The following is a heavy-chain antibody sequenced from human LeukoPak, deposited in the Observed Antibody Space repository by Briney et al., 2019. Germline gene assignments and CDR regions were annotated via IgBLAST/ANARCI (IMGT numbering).Heavy chain of an antibody. CDR3: VTEEITKRFDY. Sequence: TSQTLSLTCAISGDSVSSNSVAWNWIRQSPSRGLEWLGRTFYRSTWTYDYAASVKSRIVVKPDTSKNQFSLQLNSVTPDDTAVYYCVTEEITKRFDYWGQGTQVTVSS. J-gene: IGHJ4*02. D-gene: IGHD1-20*01. V-gene: IGHV6-1*01. CDR2: TFYRSTWTY. CDR1: GDSVSSNSVA.